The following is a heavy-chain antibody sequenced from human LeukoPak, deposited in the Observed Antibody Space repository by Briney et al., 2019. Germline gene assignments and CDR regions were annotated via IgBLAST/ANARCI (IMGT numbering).Heavy chain of an antibody. Sequence: GGSLRLSCAASGFTFSSYAMHWVRQAPGKGLEWVAVISYDGSNKYYADSVKGRFTISRDNSKNTLYLQMNSLRAEDTAVYYCARDGTYYDILTGYSDTNWFDPWGQGTLVTVSS. D-gene: IGHD3-9*01. J-gene: IGHJ5*02. V-gene: IGHV3-30*04. CDR3: ARDGTYYDILTGYSDTNWFDP. CDR1: GFTFSSYA. CDR2: ISYDGSNK.